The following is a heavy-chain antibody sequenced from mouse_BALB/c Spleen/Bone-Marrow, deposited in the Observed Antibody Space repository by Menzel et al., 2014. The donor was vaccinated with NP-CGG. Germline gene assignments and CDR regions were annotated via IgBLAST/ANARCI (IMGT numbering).Heavy chain of an antibody. J-gene: IGHJ1*01. CDR1: GFTFTDYY. CDR2: IRNEANGYTA. V-gene: IGHV7-3*02. Sequence: EVMLVESGGGSVQPGGSLRLSCATSGFTFTDYYMSWVRQPPGKALEWLGFIRNEANGYTAEYSASVEGRFTISRDNSQRILYLQMNTLRAEDSATYYCARDENVGIYWYFDVWGAGTTVIVSS. CDR3: ARDENVGIYWYFDV.